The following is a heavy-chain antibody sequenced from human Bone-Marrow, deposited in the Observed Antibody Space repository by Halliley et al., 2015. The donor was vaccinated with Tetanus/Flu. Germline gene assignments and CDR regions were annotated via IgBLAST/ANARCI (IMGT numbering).Heavy chain of an antibody. V-gene: IGHV3-15*01. Sequence: SLRLSCAASGFTFSNVWMTWVRQAPGKGLEWVGRIRTNGEGVTTDYAAFVKGEFTISRDDSKNTLYLQMNSLKTEATAFYYSTGGWDFPPSHHFFYWGQGPLVPVSS. J-gene: IGHJ4*02. CDR1: GFTFSNVW. D-gene: IGHD1-26*01. CDR3: TGGWDFPPSHHFFY. CDR2: IRTNGEGVTT.